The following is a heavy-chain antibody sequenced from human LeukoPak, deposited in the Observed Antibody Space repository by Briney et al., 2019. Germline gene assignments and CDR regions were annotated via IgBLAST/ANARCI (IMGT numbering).Heavy chain of an antibody. Sequence: SETLSLTCTVSGGSFSSGSYYWSWIRQPPGKGLEWIGYIYYSASTNYNPSLKSRVTISVDTSNNQFSLKLSSVTAADTAVYYCARDFWTRFDPWGQGTLVTVSS. J-gene: IGHJ5*02. V-gene: IGHV4-61*01. CDR3: ARDFWTRFDP. CDR1: GGSFSSGSYY. CDR2: IYYSAST. D-gene: IGHD3/OR15-3a*01.